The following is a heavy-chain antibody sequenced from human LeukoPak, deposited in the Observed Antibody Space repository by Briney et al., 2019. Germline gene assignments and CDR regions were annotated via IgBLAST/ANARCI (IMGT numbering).Heavy chain of an antibody. CDR1: GGSISSYY. CDR3: ARVRGDFETD. Sequence: SETLSLTCSVSGGSISSYYWTWIRQPPGKGLEWIGYRYYSGSTTYNPSLKSRVTISVDTSKSQFSLKLTSVTAADTAIYYCARVRGDFETDWGQGTLVTVSS. CDR2: RYYSGST. V-gene: IGHV4-59*01. D-gene: IGHD3-16*01. J-gene: IGHJ1*01.